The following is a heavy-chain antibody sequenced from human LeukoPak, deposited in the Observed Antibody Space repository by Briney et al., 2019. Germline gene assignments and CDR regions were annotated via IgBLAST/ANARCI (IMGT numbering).Heavy chain of an antibody. CDR2: IIPIFGTA. CDR3: ARVVVPAANHFYYYGMDV. V-gene: IGHV1-69*06. CDR1: GGTFSSYA. Sequence: ASVKVSCKASGGTFSSYAISWVRQAPGQGLEWMGGIIPIFGTANYAQKFQGRVTITADKSTSTAYMELSSLRSEDTAVYYCARVVVPAANHFYYYGMDVWGKGTTVTVSS. D-gene: IGHD2-2*01. J-gene: IGHJ6*04.